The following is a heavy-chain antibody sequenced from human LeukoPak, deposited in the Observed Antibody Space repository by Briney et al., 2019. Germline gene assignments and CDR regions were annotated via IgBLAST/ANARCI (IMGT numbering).Heavy chain of an antibody. CDR2: INHSGST. V-gene: IGHV4-34*01. CDR3: ARELIVVVPAATGYYYMDV. Sequence: SETLSLTCAVYGGSFSGYYWSWIRQPPGKGLEWIGEINHSGSTNYNPSLKSRVTIPVDTSKNQFSLKLSSVTAADTAVYYCARELIVVVPAATGYYYMDVWGKGTTVTVSS. CDR1: GGSFSGYY. D-gene: IGHD2-2*01. J-gene: IGHJ6*03.